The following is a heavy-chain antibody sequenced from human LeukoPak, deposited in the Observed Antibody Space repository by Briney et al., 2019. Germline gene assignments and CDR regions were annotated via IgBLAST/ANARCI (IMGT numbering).Heavy chain of an antibody. J-gene: IGHJ4*02. D-gene: IGHD1-26*01. Sequence: GGSLRLSCVASGFTFSSYSMNWVRQAPGKGLEWVSSISSSSYIYYADSAKGRFTISRDNAKNSLYLQMNSLRAEDTAVYYCARPSRGELFDYWGQGTLVTVSS. CDR3: ARPSRGELFDY. CDR2: ISSSSYI. V-gene: IGHV3-21*01. CDR1: GFTFSSYS.